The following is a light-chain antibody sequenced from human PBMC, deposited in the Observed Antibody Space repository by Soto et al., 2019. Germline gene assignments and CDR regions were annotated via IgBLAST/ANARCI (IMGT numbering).Light chain of an antibody. CDR1: SSDVGGYNY. J-gene: IGLJ3*02. CDR3: SSYTTSGTPWV. CDR2: DVT. V-gene: IGLV2-14*01. Sequence: ALTQPASVSGSPGQSITISCTGTSSDVGGYNYVSWYQQHPGKAPKLMIYDVTNRPSGVSNRFSGSKSGNTASLTISGLQAEDEADYYCSSYTTSGTPWVFGGGTKLTVL.